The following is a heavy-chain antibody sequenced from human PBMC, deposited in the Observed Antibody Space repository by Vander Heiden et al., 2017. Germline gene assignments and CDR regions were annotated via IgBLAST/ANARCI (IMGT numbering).Heavy chain of an antibody. D-gene: IGHD3-22*01. CDR1: GYRFTRYL. CDR3: ARPYYDSSGYPYYFDY. J-gene: IGHJ4*02. V-gene: IGHV5-51*01. CDR2: IYPGYSDN. Sequence: EVQLVQSGAEVKKPGESVKISCKGSGYRFTRYLFGGVRQMPGKGLEWSGIIYPGYSDNRYSPSFQGQVTISADKSISTAYLQWSSLKASDTAMYYCARPYYDSSGYPYYFDYWGQGTLVTVSS.